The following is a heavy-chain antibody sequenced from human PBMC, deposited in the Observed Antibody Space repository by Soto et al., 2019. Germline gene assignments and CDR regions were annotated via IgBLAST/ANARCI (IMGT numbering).Heavy chain of an antibody. D-gene: IGHD1-1*01. CDR3: AREGRDVYNLDP. Sequence: QVQLQESGAGLVKPSETLSLTCTVSGGSISSYYWSWIRQPPGKGLEWIGYIYYSGSTNYNPTLKRRVTISVDTSKHPCSLKLSSVTAADTAVYYCAREGRDVYNLDPWGQGTLVTVSS. J-gene: IGHJ5*02. CDR1: GGSISSYY. V-gene: IGHV4-59*01. CDR2: IYYSGST.